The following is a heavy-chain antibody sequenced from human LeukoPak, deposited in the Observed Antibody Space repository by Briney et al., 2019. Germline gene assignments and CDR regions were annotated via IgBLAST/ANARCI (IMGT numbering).Heavy chain of an antibody. CDR3: ARSQRYSGRWGFDP. Sequence: SSGTLSLTCTVSGGSISSGSYYWSWLRQPAGKGLEWIGRIYTSGSTNYNPSLKSRVTISVDTSKNQFSLKLSSVTAADTAVYYCARSQRYSGRWGFDPWGQGTLVTVSS. D-gene: IGHD1-26*01. CDR1: GGSISSGSYY. CDR2: IYTSGST. J-gene: IGHJ5*02. V-gene: IGHV4-61*02.